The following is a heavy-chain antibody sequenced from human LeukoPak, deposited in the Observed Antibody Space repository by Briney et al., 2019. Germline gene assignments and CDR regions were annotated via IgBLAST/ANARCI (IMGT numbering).Heavy chain of an antibody. CDR3: ARDSAYYDSSGYHQVLDS. D-gene: IGHD3-22*01. J-gene: IGHJ4*02. Sequence: PSETLSLTCTVSGGSISSYYWSWIRQPPGKGLEWIGYIYYSGSTNYNPSLKSRVTISVDTSKNQFSLKLSSVTAADTAVYYCARDSAYYDSSGYHQVLDSWGQGTLVTVSS. V-gene: IGHV4-59*01. CDR1: GGSISSYY. CDR2: IYYSGST.